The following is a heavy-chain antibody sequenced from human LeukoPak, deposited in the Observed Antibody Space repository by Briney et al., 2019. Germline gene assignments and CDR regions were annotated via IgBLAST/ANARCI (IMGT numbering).Heavy chain of an antibody. CDR1: GGSISSYY. CDR2: IYTSGST. Sequence: SETLSLTCTVSGGSISSYYWSWIRQPAGKGLEWIGRIYTSGSTNYNPSLKSRVTLSLDSSKSQFALKVTSVTAADTAVYYCARSGYSYDSAVYWNFDLWGRGTLVTVSS. CDR3: ARSGYSYDSAVYWNFDL. V-gene: IGHV4-4*07. J-gene: IGHJ2*01. D-gene: IGHD5-18*01.